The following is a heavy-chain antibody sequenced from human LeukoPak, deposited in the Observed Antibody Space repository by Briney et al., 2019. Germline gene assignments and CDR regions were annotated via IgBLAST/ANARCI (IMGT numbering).Heavy chain of an antibody. V-gene: IGHV4-30-2*01. D-gene: IGHD6-19*01. CDR3: ARDNIAVAGQFDY. J-gene: IGHJ4*02. Sequence: SETLSLTCTVSGGSISSGGYYWSWIRQPPGKGLEWIGYIYHSGSTYYNPSLKSRVTISVDRSKNQFSLKLSSVTAAGTAVYYCARDNIAVAGQFDYWGQGTLVTVSS. CDR2: IYHSGST. CDR1: GGSISSGGYY.